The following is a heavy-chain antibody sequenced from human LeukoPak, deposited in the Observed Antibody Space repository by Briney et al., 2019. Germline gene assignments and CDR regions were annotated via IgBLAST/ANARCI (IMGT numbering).Heavy chain of an antibody. D-gene: IGHD3-22*01. Sequence: SETLSLTCSVSGGSISNFFWSWIRQTPGKGLEWIGYIHHTGSTNDNPSLRGRVTISVDTSKNQFSLKLSPVTVADTAVYYCARRGPTFHQNSSGYFDSWGQGILVTASS. CDR1: GGSISNFF. J-gene: IGHJ4*02. V-gene: IGHV4-59*12. CDR3: ARRGPTFHQNSSGYFDS. CDR2: IHHTGST.